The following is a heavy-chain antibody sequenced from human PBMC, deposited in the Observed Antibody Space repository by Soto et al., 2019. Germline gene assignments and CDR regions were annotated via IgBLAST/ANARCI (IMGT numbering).Heavy chain of an antibody. CDR2: ISDSDGSS. V-gene: IGHV1-18*01. Sequence: GSTVQDSCKGSMSGFLTYGFSWVRQAPGQGLEWMGWISDSDGSSNFAQKFKGRVSMTTERTTGTFTSTAYMALWGLTSDDTDVYFCATYDYGSDSDYRFDYWG. J-gene: IGHJ4*01. CDR1: MSGFLTYG. D-gene: IGHD3-10*01. CDR3: ATYDYGSDSDYRFDY.